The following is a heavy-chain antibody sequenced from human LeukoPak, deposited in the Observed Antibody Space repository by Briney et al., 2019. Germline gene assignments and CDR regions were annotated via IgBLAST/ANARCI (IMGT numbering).Heavy chain of an antibody. Sequence: SGGSLRLSCAASGFTFSTYCMTWVRQAPGKGLEWVANIMEDGSETSYVDSVRGRFTISRDNAKNSLFLQMSSLRDEDTAIYYCARGPGATITTWPGYWGQGTLVTVSS. J-gene: IGHJ4*02. CDR1: GFTFSTYC. V-gene: IGHV3-7*01. CDR3: ARGPGATITTWPGY. CDR2: IMEDGSET. D-gene: IGHD5-24*01.